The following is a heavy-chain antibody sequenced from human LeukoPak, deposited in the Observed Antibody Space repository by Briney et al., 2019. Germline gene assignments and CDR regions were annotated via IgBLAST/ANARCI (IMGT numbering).Heavy chain of an antibody. D-gene: IGHD3-10*01. Sequence: ASETLSLTCSVSGGSIRNYYWTWIRQPPGKGLEWIGYIFYSGSTNYNPSLKSRVTISLDTSKNHFSLKPNSVTAADTAVYYCATSSSGSYYNGFNIWGQGTMVTVAS. CDR2: IFYSGST. CDR1: GGSIRNYY. V-gene: IGHV4-59*01. CDR3: ATSSSGSYYNGFNI. J-gene: IGHJ3*02.